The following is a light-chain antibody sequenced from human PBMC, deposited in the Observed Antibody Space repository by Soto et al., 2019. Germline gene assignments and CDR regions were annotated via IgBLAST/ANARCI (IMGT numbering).Light chain of an antibody. CDR1: QSVSNNY. CDR3: QQYGSSGT. Sequence: ENVLSQSPGALSLSQGKRATLSCRASQSVSNNYLAWYQQKPGQAPRLLIYGASNRATGIPDRFSGSGSGTDFTLTISRLEPEDFAVYYCQQYGSSGTFGQGTMV. V-gene: IGKV3-20*01. J-gene: IGKJ1*01. CDR2: GAS.